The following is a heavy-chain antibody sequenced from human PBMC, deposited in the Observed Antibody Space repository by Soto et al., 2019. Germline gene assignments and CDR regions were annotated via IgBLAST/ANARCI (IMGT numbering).Heavy chain of an antibody. D-gene: IGHD2-15*01. Sequence: QVQLVESGGGVVQPGRSLRLSCAASGFTFSSYGMHWVRQAPGKGLEWVALIWHDGSKQYYADSVTGRFAISRDNAKTTLYLQMNSLRADDTAEYYCAREEGVVARAFDYWGQGALVTVSS. V-gene: IGHV3-33*01. CDR3: AREEGVVARAFDY. CDR2: IWHDGSKQ. J-gene: IGHJ4*02. CDR1: GFTFSSYG.